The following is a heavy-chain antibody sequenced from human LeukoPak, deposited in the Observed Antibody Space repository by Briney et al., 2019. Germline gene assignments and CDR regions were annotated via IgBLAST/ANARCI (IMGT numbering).Heavy chain of an antibody. V-gene: IGHV3-7*01. CDR1: GFTFSSYC. J-gene: IGHJ4*02. Sequence: GGSLRLSCATSGFTFSSYCMTWVRQAPGKGLEWVASIVEDGSETYYLDSVKGRFTFSRDNAKNSLYLQMNSLRGEDTAVYYCARDPTRRFDVWGQGTLVTVSS. CDR3: ARDPTRRFDV. CDR2: IVEDGSET.